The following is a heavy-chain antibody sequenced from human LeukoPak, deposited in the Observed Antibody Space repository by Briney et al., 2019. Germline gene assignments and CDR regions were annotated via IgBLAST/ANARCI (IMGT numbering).Heavy chain of an antibody. CDR2: MSYDGSNK. D-gene: IGHD4-17*01. V-gene: IGHV3-30-3*01. CDR1: GFTFSSYA. Sequence: GGSLRLSCAASGFTFSSYAMHWVRQAPGKGLEWVTVMSYDGSNKYYADSVKGRFTISRDNSKNTLYLQMNSLRAEDTAVYYCARAVTTKNFNWFDPWGQGTLVTVSS. CDR3: ARAVTTKNFNWFDP. J-gene: IGHJ5*02.